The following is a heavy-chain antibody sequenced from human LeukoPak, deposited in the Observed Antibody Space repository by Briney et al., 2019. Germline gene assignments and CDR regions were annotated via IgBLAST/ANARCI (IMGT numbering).Heavy chain of an antibody. CDR2: ISSSSSYI. CDR1: GFTFSSYS. CDR3: ARDGLYYYDSSGYVDY. Sequence: GGSLRLSCAASGFTFSSYSMNWVRQAPGKGLEWVSSISSSSSYIYYADSVKGRFTISRDNAKNSLYLQMNSLRAEDTAVYYCARDGLYYYDSSGYVDYWGQGTLVTVSS. D-gene: IGHD3-22*01. J-gene: IGHJ4*02. V-gene: IGHV3-21*01.